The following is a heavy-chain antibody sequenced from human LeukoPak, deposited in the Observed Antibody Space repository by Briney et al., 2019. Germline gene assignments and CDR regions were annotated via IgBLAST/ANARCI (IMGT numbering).Heavy chain of an antibody. CDR1: GYTFASYY. V-gene: IGHV1-46*01. J-gene: IGHJ5*02. CDR3: ARDNSLGDSAWWFDP. CDR2: INPSGGST. Sequence: ASVKVSCKASGYTFASYYMHWVRQAPGQGLEWMGIINPSGGSTSYAQKFQGRVTLTRDMATSTDYMEVSSLRSEDTAVYYCARDNSLGDSAWWFDPWGQGTLVTVSS. D-gene: IGHD5-12*01.